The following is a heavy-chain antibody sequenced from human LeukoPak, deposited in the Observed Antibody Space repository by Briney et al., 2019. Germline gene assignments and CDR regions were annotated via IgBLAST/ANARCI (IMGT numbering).Heavy chain of an antibody. V-gene: IGHV4-61*02. CDR1: GGSISSDTYF. CDR3: ARLDDYSNYIDY. J-gene: IGHJ4*02. CDR2: ISSTGRT. Sequence: PSETLSLTCTVSGGSISSDTYFWSWIRQPAGKGLEWIGRISSTGRTDYNPSLTSRVTISVDTSKNEFSMKLSSVTAADTAVYYCARLDDYSNYIDYWGQGTLVTVSS. D-gene: IGHD4-11*01.